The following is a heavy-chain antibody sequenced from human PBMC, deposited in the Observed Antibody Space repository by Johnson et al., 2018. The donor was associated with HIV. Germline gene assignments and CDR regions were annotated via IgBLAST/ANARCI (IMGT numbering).Heavy chain of an antibody. CDR2: IRYDGSNK. J-gene: IGHJ3*02. Sequence: QVQLVESGGGVVQSGRSLRLSCAASGFTFSSYGMSWVRQAPGKGLEWVAFIRYDGSNKYYADSVKGRFTISRDNSKNTLYLQMNSLRAEDTAVYYCARGGYYYDSYDAFDIWGQGTMVTVSS. CDR3: ARGGYYYDSYDAFDI. V-gene: IGHV3-30*02. CDR1: GFTFSSYG. D-gene: IGHD3-22*01.